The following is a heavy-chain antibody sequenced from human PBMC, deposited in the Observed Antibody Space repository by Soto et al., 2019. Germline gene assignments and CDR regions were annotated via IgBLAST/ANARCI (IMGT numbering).Heavy chain of an antibody. CDR2: IYYSGST. D-gene: IGHD4-17*01. J-gene: IGHJ5*02. V-gene: IGHV4-31*03. CDR3: ARAAPGDYGDYGGWFDP. Sequence: QVQLQESGPGLVKPSQTLSLTCTVSGGSISSGGYYWSWIRQHPGKGLEWIGYIYYSGSTYYNPSLKSRITISIDTSKNQLSLKLSSVTAADTAVYYCARAAPGDYGDYGGWFDPWGQGTLVTVSS. CDR1: GGSISSGGYY.